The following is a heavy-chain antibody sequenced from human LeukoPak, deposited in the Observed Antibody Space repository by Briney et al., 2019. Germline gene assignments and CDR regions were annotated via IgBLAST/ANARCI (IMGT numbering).Heavy chain of an antibody. D-gene: IGHD5/OR15-5a*01. J-gene: IGHJ4*02. V-gene: IGHV3-23*01. Sequence: PGGSLRLSCAASGFTFSSYAMSWVRQAPGKGLEWVSAISGSGGSTYYADPVKGRFTISRDNSKNTLYLQMNSLRAEDTAVYYCAKDSGAIVSYADYWGQGTLVTVSS. CDR1: GFTFSSYA. CDR2: ISGSGGST. CDR3: AKDSGAIVSYADY.